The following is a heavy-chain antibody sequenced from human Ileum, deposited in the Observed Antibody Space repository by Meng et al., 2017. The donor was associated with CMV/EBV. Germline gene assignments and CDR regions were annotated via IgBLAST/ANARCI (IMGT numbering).Heavy chain of an antibody. D-gene: IGHD5-24*01. CDR1: GFSFRAYA. V-gene: IGHV3-66*02. Sequence: GESLKISCAVSGFSFRAYAMHWVRQAPGKGLEWVSVIYSGGSTYYADSVKGRFTISRDNSKNTLYLQMNSLRAEDTAVYYCARDFRWHIDYWGQGTLVTVSS. CDR2: IYSGGST. J-gene: IGHJ4*02. CDR3: ARDFRWHIDY.